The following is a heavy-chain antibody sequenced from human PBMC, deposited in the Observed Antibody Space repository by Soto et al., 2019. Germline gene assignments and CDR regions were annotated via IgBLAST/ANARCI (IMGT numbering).Heavy chain of an antibody. V-gene: IGHV1-18*01. Sequence: ASLKVSCKTSGYTFTRYGISWVRQAPGQGLEWMGWIIAYNGNTNYAQKLQWRFTIATDTSTSTAYMELRSLRSDDTSVYYCARDRRQSAFAILVQGTMVPGS. J-gene: IGHJ3*02. CDR2: IIAYNGNT. CDR3: ARDRRQSAFAI. CDR1: GYTFTRYG. D-gene: IGHD6-6*01.